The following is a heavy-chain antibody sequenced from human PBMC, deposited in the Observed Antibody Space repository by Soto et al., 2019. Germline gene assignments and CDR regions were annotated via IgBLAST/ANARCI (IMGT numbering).Heavy chain of an antibody. CDR1: RGTFSSYA. D-gene: IGHD1-26*01. J-gene: IGHJ3*02. Sequence: QVQLVQSGAEVKKPGSSVKVSCKASRGTFSSYAISWVRQAPGQGLEWMGGIIPIFGTANYAQKFQGRVTIPADESRSTAYMELSSLRSEDTAVYYCAGGGYSGSYLDDAFDIWGQGTMVTVSS. CDR2: IIPIFGTA. CDR3: AGGGYSGSYLDDAFDI. V-gene: IGHV1-69*01.